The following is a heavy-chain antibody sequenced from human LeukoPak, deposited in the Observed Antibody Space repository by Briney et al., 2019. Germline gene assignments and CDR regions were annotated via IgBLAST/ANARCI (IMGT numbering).Heavy chain of an antibody. J-gene: IGHJ5*02. CDR2: MNPNSGNT. CDR3: ARTETTVVTSWFDP. D-gene: IGHD4-23*01. V-gene: IGHV1-8*03. CDR1: GYTFTSYD. Sequence: GASVKVSCKASGYTFTSYDINWVRQATGQGLEWMGWMNPNSGNTGYAQKFQGRVTITRNTSISTAYMELSSLRSDDTAVYYCARTETTVVTSWFDPWGQGTLVTVSS.